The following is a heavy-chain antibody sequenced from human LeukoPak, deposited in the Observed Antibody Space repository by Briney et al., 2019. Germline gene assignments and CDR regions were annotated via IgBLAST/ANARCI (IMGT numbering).Heavy chain of an antibody. J-gene: IGHJ4*02. Sequence: SVKVSCKASGGTFSSYAISWVRQAPGQGLEWMGRIIPILGIANYAQKFQGRVTITADKSTGTAYMELSSLRSEDTAVYYCARVESSGCFDYWGQGTLVTVSS. CDR2: IIPILGIA. V-gene: IGHV1-69*04. CDR3: ARVESSGCFDY. D-gene: IGHD6-19*01. CDR1: GGTFSSYA.